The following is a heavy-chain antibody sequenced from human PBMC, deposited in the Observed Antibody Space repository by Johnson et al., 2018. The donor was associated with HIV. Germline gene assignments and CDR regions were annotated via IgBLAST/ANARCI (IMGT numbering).Heavy chain of an antibody. V-gene: IGHV3-30*02. CDR2: IRYDGSNK. CDR3: ARARPNSYYYDSSGYPDAFDI. J-gene: IGHJ3*02. Sequence: QVQLVESGGGVVQPGGSLRLSCAASGFTFSSYGMHWVRQAPGKGLEWVAFIRYDGSNKYYADSVKGRFTISRDNAKNSLYLQMNSLRAEDTAVYYCARARPNSYYYDSSGYPDAFDIWGQGTMVTVSS. D-gene: IGHD3-22*01. CDR1: GFTFSSYG.